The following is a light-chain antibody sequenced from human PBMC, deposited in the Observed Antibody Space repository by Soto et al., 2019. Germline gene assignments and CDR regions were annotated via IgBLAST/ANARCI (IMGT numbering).Light chain of an antibody. Sequence: EVFLTQSPATLSVSPGDRATLSCRASQYIGSAVAWYHQRSGQPPRLLIFDASIRAPTTPARFSGSVSGTEFTLTISSLESEDFEVYFCQQYGDPPRTFGQGTKVDIK. V-gene: IGKV3-15*01. CDR3: QQYGDPPRT. J-gene: IGKJ1*01. CDR1: QYIGSA. CDR2: DAS.